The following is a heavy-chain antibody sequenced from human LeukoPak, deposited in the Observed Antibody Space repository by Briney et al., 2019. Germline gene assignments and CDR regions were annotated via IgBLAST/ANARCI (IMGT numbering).Heavy chain of an antibody. J-gene: IGHJ4*02. D-gene: IGHD3-10*01. CDR2: INHSGST. Sequence: SETLSLTCAVYGGSFSGYYWSWIRQPPGKGLEWIGEINHSGSTNYNPSLKSRVTISVDTSKNQFSLKLSSVTAADTAVYYCARHPLYGSGSYYRPYYFDYWGQGTLVTVSS. CDR3: ARHPLYGSGSYYRPYYFDY. CDR1: GGSFSGYY. V-gene: IGHV4-34*01.